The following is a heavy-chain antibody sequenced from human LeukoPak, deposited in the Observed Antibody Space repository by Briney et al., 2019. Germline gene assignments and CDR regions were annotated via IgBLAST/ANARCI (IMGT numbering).Heavy chain of an antibody. CDR3: ARVPGIAAAGIPLFDY. CDR1: EFTFSNYA. CDR2: ISYDGNSK. J-gene: IGHJ4*02. Sequence: GGSLRLSCAASEFTFSNYAMHWVRQAPGKGLAWVAVISYDGNSKSYANSVKGRFTISRDNAKNSLYLQMNSLRDEDTAVYYCARVPGIAAAGIPLFDYWGQGTLVTVSS. V-gene: IGHV3-30-3*01. D-gene: IGHD6-13*01.